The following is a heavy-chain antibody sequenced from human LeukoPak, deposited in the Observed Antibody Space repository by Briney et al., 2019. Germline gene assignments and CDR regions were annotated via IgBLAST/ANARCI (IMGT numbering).Heavy chain of an antibody. Sequence: PGESLRLSCAVSGFTFSSSWMSWVRQAPEKGLEWVADIKYDGSEIYYVDSVRGRFTISRDNAENSLYLQMNGLRAEDTAVYYCARAYPDGTGSYYFDCWGQGTLVTVSS. CDR3: ARAYPDGTGSYYFDC. J-gene: IGHJ4*02. CDR2: IKYDGSEI. D-gene: IGHD5-24*01. V-gene: IGHV3-7*01. CDR1: GFTFSSSW.